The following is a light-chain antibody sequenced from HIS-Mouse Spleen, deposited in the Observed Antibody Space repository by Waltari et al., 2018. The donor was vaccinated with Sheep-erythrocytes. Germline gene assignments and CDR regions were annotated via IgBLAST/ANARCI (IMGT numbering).Light chain of an antibody. CDR2: HVS. CDR1: SSDVGGYNY. V-gene: IGLV2-11*01. CDR3: CSYAGSYNHV. J-gene: IGLJ1*01. Sequence: QSALTQPRSVSGSPGQSVTIPCTGTSSDVGGYNYVSWYQHHPGKAPKLMIYHVSKRPSGVPERFSGSKSGNTASLTISGLQAEDEADYYCCSYAGSYNHVFATGTKVTVL.